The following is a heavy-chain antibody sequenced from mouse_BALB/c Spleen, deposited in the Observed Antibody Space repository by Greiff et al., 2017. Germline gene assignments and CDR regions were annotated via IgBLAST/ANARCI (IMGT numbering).Heavy chain of an antibody. J-gene: IGHJ4*01. Sequence: EVKLVESGPGLVKPSQSLSLTCTVTGYSITSDYAWNWIRQFPGNKLEWMGYISYSGSTSYNPSLKSRISITRDTSKNQFFLQLNSVTTEDTATYYCARCIYYGNYDAMDYWGQGTSVTVSS. CDR2: ISYSGST. CDR3: ARCIYYGNYDAMDY. CDR1: GYSITSDYA. D-gene: IGHD2-1*01. V-gene: IGHV3-2*02.